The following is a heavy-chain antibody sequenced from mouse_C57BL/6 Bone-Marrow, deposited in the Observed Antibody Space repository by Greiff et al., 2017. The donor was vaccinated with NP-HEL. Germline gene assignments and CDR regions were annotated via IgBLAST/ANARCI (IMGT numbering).Heavy chain of an antibody. J-gene: IGHJ3*01. CDR1: GYTFTSSW. CDR3: ARGHYYGSSSFAY. V-gene: IGHV1-52*01. CDR2: IDPSDSEN. Sequence: QVQLQPPGAELVRPGSSVKLSCQASGYTFTSSWMHLVKQRPIQGLEWIGNIDPSDSENPYNQPFNDKSTLTVDKSSRPAYMQLSSLTAEDSAVYYCARGHYYGSSSFAYWGQGTLVTVSA. D-gene: IGHD1-1*01.